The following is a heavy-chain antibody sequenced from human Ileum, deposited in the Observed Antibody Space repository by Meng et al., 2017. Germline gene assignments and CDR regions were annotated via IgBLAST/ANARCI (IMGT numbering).Heavy chain of an antibody. CDR1: GGSVSSNIAA. Sequence: QVTLQQSGPGLVKPSQTLSLTCAVSGGSVSSNIAAWNWIRQSPLRGLEWLGRTYYRSKWYSEYAVSVKSRISITPDTSKNQFSLQMNSVTPGDTAVYYCASGSGSLDYWGPGTLVTVSS. CDR2: TYYRSKWYS. D-gene: IGHD3-3*01. CDR3: ASGSGSLDY. V-gene: IGHV6-1*01. J-gene: IGHJ4*02.